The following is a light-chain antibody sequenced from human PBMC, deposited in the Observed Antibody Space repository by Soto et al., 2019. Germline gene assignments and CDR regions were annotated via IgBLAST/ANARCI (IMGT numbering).Light chain of an antibody. J-gene: IGKJ5*01. CDR1: QGISSY. CDR3: QQLNTFHVT. V-gene: IGKV1-9*01. Sequence: DIQLTQSPSFLSASVGDRVTITCRASQGISSYLAWYQQTPGKAPKLLIYASSTLQSGVPSRFSGSGSGTEFTLTISSLQPEDFATYYCQQLNTFHVTFGQGTRLEIK. CDR2: ASS.